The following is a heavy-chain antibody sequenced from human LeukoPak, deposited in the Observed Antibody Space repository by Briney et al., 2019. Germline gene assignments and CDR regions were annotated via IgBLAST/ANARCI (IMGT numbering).Heavy chain of an antibody. J-gene: IGHJ4*02. V-gene: IGHV4-34*01. Sequence: SETLSLTCAVYGGSFSGNYWSWIRQPPGKGLEWIGEIHHSGSTNYNPSLKSRVTISVDTAKNQFSLKVSSVTAADTAVYYCARGAKGGSPYYWGQGALVTVSS. CDR3: ARGAKGGSPYY. CDR2: IHHSGST. CDR1: GGSFSGNY. D-gene: IGHD3-16*01.